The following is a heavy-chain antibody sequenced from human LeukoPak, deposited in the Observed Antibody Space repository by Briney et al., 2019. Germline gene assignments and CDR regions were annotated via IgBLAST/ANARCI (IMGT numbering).Heavy chain of an antibody. D-gene: IGHD4-17*01. Sequence: ASVKVSCKASGYTFTNHAIHWVRRAPGQGLERMGRVSAYNGNTKYSQKFQGRVTMTTDTSTNTAYMEFLSLRYDDSVIYYCARGVSVTTPYLDSWGQGTLVTVSS. CDR2: VSAYNGNT. V-gene: IGHV1-18*04. J-gene: IGHJ4*02. CDR3: ARGVSVTTPYLDS. CDR1: GYTFTNHA.